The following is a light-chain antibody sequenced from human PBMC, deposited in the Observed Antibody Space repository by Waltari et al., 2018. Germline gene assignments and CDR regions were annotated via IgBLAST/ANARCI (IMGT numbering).Light chain of an antibody. CDR3: ALYMGSGIWV. V-gene: IGLV8-61*01. Sequence: QTVVTPEPSLSVSPGGTVTLTCALSSGSLSTHSSATGYQQTPGQAPRTLVYKTNARSSGVPDRFSGSILGNTAALTITGAQADDESDYYCALYMGSGIWVFGGGTRLTVL. CDR2: KTN. J-gene: IGLJ3*02. CDR1: SGSLSTHSS.